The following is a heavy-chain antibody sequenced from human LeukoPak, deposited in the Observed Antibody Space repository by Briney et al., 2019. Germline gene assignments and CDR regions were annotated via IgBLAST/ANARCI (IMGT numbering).Heavy chain of an antibody. CDR3: AREKIVVVVAATVHFDY. CDR2: INHGGST. V-gene: IGHV4-34*01. J-gene: IGHJ4*02. CDR1: GGSFICYY. D-gene: IGHD2-15*01. Sequence: SETLSLTFAVYGGSFICYYWSWIRQPPGKGLEWIGEINHGGSTNYNPSLKSRVTISVDTSKNQFSLKLSSVTAADTAVYYCAREKIVVVVAATVHFDYWGQGTLVTVSS.